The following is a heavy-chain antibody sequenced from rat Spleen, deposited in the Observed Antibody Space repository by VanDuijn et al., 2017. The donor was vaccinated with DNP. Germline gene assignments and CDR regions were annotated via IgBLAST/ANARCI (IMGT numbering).Heavy chain of an antibody. V-gene: IGHV3-3*01. CDR1: GYSITSNYG. CDR2: INSAGST. Sequence: EVQLQESGPGLVKPSQSLSLTCSVTGYSITSNYGWIWIRQFPGNKLEWMGYINSAGSTNYNPSLKSRISITRDTSKNQFFLQVNSVTTEDTGTYYCARRSFDYWGQGVMVTVSS. J-gene: IGHJ2*01. CDR3: ARRSFDY. D-gene: IGHD1-11*01.